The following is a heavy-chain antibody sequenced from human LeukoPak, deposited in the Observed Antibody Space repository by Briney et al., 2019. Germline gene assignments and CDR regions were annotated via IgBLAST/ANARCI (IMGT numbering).Heavy chain of an antibody. J-gene: IGHJ4*02. CDR3: ARGPRIPVYFDY. CDR2: IYYSGST. D-gene: IGHD2-21*01. V-gene: IGHV4-59*01. Sequence: SETLSLTCTASGGSISSYYWSWIRQPPGKGLEWIGYIYYSGSTNYNPSLKSRVTISVDTSKNQSSLKLSSVTAADTAVYYCARGPRIPVYFDYWGQGTLVTVSS. CDR1: GGSISSYY.